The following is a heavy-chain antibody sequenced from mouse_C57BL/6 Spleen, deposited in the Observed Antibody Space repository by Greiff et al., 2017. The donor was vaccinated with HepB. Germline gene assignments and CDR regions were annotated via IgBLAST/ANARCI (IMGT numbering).Heavy chain of an antibody. V-gene: IGHV1-26*01. J-gene: IGHJ2*01. D-gene: IGHD1-1*01. CDR1: GYTFTDYY. Sequence: VQLQQSGPELVKPGASVKISCKASGYTFTDYYMNWVKQSHGKSLEWIGDINPNNGGTSYNQKFKGKATLTVDKSSSTAYMELRSLTSEDSAVYYCAKEVYGDYWGQGTTLTVSS. CDR3: AKEVYGDY. CDR2: INPNNGGT.